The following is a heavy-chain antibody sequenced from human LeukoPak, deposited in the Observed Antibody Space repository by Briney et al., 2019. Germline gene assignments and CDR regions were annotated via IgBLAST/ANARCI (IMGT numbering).Heavy chain of an antibody. Sequence: TSQTLSLTCTVSGNSISSGDNYWSWIRQPAGKGLEWIGRIYTSGSTYYNPSLKSRVTISVDTSKNQFSLKLSSVTAADTAVYYCATLGNPYYDSSGYWYFDLWGRGTLVTVSS. D-gene: IGHD3-22*01. CDR2: IYTSGST. V-gene: IGHV4-61*02. CDR3: ATLGNPYYDSSGYWYFDL. CDR1: GNSISSGDNY. J-gene: IGHJ2*01.